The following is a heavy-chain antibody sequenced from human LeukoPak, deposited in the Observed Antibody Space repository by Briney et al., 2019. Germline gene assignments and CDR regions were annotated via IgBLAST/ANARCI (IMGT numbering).Heavy chain of an antibody. Sequence: PSPSLSLTCSIAGPSIRSSYSKCIRQPPGKGVEWMGYIYYSGSTNYNPSLKSRVTISVDTSKNQFFLKLSSVTAADTAVYYCARAKAAAGIDYFDYGGQGTLVTVSS. D-gene: IGHD6-13*01. CDR3: ARAKAAAGIDYFDY. V-gene: IGHV4-59*07. CDR2: IYYSGST. J-gene: IGHJ4*02. CDR1: GPSIRSSY.